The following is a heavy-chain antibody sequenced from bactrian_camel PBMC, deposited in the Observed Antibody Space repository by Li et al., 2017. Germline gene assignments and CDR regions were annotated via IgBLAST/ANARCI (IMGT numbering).Heavy chain of an antibody. D-gene: IGHD5*01. CDR1: GYTRSRHC. J-gene: IGHJ4*01. V-gene: IGHV3S26*01. CDR3: AAARIGFPSLARYLYNY. Sequence: HVQLVESGGGSVHARGSLRLSCVTSGYTRSRHCMGWFRQAPGKEREGVACIEDNGRISYADSVEGRFTISQDKAKNTLYLQMNNLKPEDTAMYYCAAARIGFPSLARYLYNYWGPGTQVTVS. CDR2: IEDNGRI.